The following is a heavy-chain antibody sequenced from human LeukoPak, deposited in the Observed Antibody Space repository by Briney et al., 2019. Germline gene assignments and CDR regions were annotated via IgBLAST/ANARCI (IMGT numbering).Heavy chain of an antibody. CDR1: GFTFSSYA. V-gene: IGHV3-30-3*01. CDR3: ARDRDCSSTSCLDAFDI. D-gene: IGHD2-2*01. Sequence: GGSLRLSCAASGFTFSSYAMHWVRQAPGKGLEWVAVISYDGSNKYYADSVKGRFTISRDNSKNTLYLQMNSLRAEDTAVYYCARDRDCSSTSCLDAFDIWGPGTMVTVSP. CDR2: ISYDGSNK. J-gene: IGHJ3*02.